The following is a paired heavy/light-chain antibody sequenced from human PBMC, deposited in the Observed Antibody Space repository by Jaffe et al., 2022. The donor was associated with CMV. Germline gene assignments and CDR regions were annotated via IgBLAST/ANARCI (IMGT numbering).Heavy chain of an antibody. CDR3: ASFYAGDDGGTYLDY. CDR1: GGSISSVVYY. V-gene: IGHV4-31*03. Sequence: QVQLQESGPGLVKPSQTLSLTCTVSGGSISSVVYYWSWVRQHPGRGLELIGYIYYTGSTYYDPSLRSRVTISVDTSKNQFSLKLSSVAAADTAVYYCASFYAGDDGGTYLDYWGQGTLVTVSS. D-gene: IGHD2-21*02. J-gene: IGHJ4*02. CDR2: IYYTGST.
Light chain of an antibody. V-gene: IGKV2-30*02. CDR2: EVS. Sequence: DVVMTQSPLSLPVTLGQPASISCRSSQSLVHSDGNTYLTWFQQRPGQSPRRLIYEVSTRDSGVPDRFSGSGSGTDFTLKISRVEAEDVGVYFCMQHTQWPLFTFGQGTKLEIK. CDR1: QSLVHSDGNTY. J-gene: IGKJ2*01. CDR3: MQHTQWPLFT.